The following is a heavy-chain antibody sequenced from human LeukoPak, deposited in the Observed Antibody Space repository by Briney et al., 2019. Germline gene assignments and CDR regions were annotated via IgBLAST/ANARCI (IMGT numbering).Heavy chain of an antibody. CDR3: ARALVGATAY. V-gene: IGHV3-66*01. J-gene: IGHJ4*02. CDR2: IYSGGST. CDR1: GLPDKSKY. D-gene: IGHD1-26*01. Sequence: GGPLRLFCGAWGLPDKSKYMLWVRPAPAKGLEWVSVIYSGGSTYYADSVKGRFTISRDNSENTLYLQMNSLRAEDTAVYYCARALVGATAYWGQGTLVTVSS.